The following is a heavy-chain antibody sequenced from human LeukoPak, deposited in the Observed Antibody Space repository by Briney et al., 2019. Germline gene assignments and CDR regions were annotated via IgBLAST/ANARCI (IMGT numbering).Heavy chain of an antibody. CDR1: GGSISSYY. CDR3: ARDLEIYDILTGYYGRKSSWFDP. D-gene: IGHD3-9*01. CDR2: TYTSGST. V-gene: IGHV4-4*07. Sequence: SETLSLTCTVSGGSISSYYWSWIRQPAGKGLEWIGRTYTSGSTNYNPSLKSRVTMSVDTSKNQFSLKLSSVTAADTAVYYCARDLEIYDILTGYYGRKSSWFDPWGQGTLVTVSS. J-gene: IGHJ5*02.